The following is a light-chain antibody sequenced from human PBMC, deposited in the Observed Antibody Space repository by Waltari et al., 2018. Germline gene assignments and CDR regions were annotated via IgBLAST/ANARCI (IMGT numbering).Light chain of an antibody. Sequence: DIVLTQSPDSLAVSLGERPTINCKSSQSVVFSSNNKNYLAWYQQKQGQPPKLLITWASTRESGVPDRFGGSGSETDFTLTISSLQAEDVAVYYCQQCYTFPYTFGQGTKLEIK. CDR3: QQCYTFPYT. V-gene: IGKV4-1*01. J-gene: IGKJ2*01. CDR2: WAS. CDR1: QSVVFSSNNKNY.